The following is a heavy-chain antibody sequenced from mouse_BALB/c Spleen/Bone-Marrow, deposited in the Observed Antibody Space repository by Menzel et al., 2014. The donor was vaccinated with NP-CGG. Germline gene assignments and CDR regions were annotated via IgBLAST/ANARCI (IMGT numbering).Heavy chain of an antibody. V-gene: IGHV14-3*02. CDR1: GFNIKDTY. D-gene: IGHD2-4*01. J-gene: IGHJ2*01. Sequence: EVQRVESGAELVKPGASVKLSCTTSGFNIKDTYMHWVKLRPEQGLEWIGRIVPANGNTKYAPKFQGKAPITADTSSNTAYLQLSSLTSEDTAVYFCASYDYGYYFDYWGQGTTLTVSS. CDR2: IVPANGNT. CDR3: ASYDYGYYFDY.